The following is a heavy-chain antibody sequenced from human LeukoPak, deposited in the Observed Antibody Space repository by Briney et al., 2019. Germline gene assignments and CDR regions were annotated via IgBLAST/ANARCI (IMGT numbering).Heavy chain of an antibody. CDR2: IYYSGST. Sequence: SETLSLTCTVSGGSISSSSYYWGWIRQPPGKGLEWIGSIYYSGSTYYNPSLKSRVTLSVDTSKNQFSLKLSSVTAADTAVYYCARLGSSGWYTNYWFDPWGQGTLVTVSS. J-gene: IGHJ5*02. CDR3: ARLGSSGWYTNYWFDP. CDR1: GGSISSSSYY. V-gene: IGHV4-39*01. D-gene: IGHD6-19*01.